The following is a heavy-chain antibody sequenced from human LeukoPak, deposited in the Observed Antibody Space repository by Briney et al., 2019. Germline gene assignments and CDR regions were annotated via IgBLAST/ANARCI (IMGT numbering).Heavy chain of an antibody. CDR1: GGTFSSYA. Sequence: ASVKVSCKASGGTFSSYAMSWVRQAPGQGLEWVGGIIPIFGTAYYAQKFQGGVTITTDESKSTAYMELSSLRSDDTAVYYCARVAQVGATTWFDPWGQGTLVTVSS. CDR3: ARVAQVGATTWFDP. J-gene: IGHJ5*02. D-gene: IGHD1-26*01. V-gene: IGHV1-69*05. CDR2: IIPIFGTA.